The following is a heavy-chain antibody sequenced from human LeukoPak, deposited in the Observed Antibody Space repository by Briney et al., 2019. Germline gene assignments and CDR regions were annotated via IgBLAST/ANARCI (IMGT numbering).Heavy chain of an antibody. Sequence: ASVKVSCKASGYTFTSYCMHWVRQAPGQGLEWMGIINPSGGSTSYAQKFQGRVTMTRDTSTSTVYMELSSLRSEDTAVYYCASQRTGVDTAMVNDWFDPWGQGTLVTVSS. J-gene: IGHJ5*02. D-gene: IGHD5-18*01. V-gene: IGHV1-46*01. CDR2: INPSGGST. CDR3: ASQRTGVDTAMVNDWFDP. CDR1: GYTFTSYC.